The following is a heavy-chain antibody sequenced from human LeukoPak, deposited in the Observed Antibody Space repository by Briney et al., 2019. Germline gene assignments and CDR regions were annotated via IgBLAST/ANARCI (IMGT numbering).Heavy chain of an antibody. V-gene: IGHV4-34*01. CDR2: INHSGST. J-gene: IGHJ6*02. D-gene: IGHD3-9*01. Sequence: KTGGSLRLSCAASGFTFSSYSMNWVRQAPGKGLEWIGEINHSGSTNYNPSLKSRVTISVDTSKKQFSLKLSSVTAADTAVYYCVRYPLVSTTSEWLFAPAYYYYALDVWGQGTTVTVSS. CDR3: VRYPLVSTTSEWLFAPAYYYYALDV. CDR1: GFTFSSYS.